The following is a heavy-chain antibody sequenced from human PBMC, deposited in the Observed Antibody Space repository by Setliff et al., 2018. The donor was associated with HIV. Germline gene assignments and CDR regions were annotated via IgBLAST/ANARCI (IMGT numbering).Heavy chain of an antibody. V-gene: IGHV4-34*01. CDR2: INHSGST. D-gene: IGHD3-3*02. CDR3: ARERIACHFDY. Sequence: SETLSLTCAVYGESFSAYNWTWIRQPPGKGLEWIGGINHSGSTNYNPSLKSRVTISVDTSKNQFSLKMSSVTAADTAVYYCARERIACHFDYWGQGTLVTVSS. CDR1: GESFSAYN. J-gene: IGHJ4*02.